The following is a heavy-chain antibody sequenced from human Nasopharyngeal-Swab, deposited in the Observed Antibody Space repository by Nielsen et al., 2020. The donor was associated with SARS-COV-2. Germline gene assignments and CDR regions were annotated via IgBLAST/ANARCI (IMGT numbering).Heavy chain of an antibody. CDR2: IKQDGREK. CDR3: ARQGVFVPAYFHQYYMDV. Sequence: GGSLRLSCAPSGFSFSTYWMMWIPKAQGKGLEWVANIKQDGREKYYVDSVKGRFTVSRDNPKNLQYLQLTSLRAEDTAVYYFARQGVFVPAYFHQYYMDVWGKGTTVTVSS. D-gene: IGHD3-16*02. V-gene: IGHV3-7*03. J-gene: IGHJ6*03. CDR1: GFSFSTYW.